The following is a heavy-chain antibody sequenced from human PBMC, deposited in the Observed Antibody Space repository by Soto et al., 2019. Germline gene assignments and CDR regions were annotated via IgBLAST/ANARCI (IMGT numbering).Heavy chain of an antibody. CDR2: ISSSSNSI. CDR3: ASPVECSTTRCIR. CDR1: GFTFSRYS. J-gene: IGHJ4*02. Sequence: PGGSLRLACAASGFTFSRYSMNWVRQAPGKGLEWVSYISSSSNSIYYADSVKGRFTISRDNAKNSLHLQMNSLRAEDTAVYYGASPVECSTTRCIRRAQGTALTVSS. V-gene: IGHV3-48*01. D-gene: IGHD2-2*01.